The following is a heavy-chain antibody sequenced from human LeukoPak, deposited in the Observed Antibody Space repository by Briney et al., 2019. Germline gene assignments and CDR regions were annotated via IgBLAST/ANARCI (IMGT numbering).Heavy chain of an antibody. V-gene: IGHV4-59*01. J-gene: IGHJ6*02. D-gene: IGHD1-26*01. Sequence: ETLSLTCTVSGGSISSYYWSWIRQPPGKGLEWIGYIYYSGSTNYNPSLKSRVTISVDTSKNQFSLKLSSVTAADTAVYYCAREGGGSYYYYYGMDVWGQGTTVTVSS. CDR2: IYYSGST. CDR1: GGSISSYY. CDR3: AREGGGSYYYYYGMDV.